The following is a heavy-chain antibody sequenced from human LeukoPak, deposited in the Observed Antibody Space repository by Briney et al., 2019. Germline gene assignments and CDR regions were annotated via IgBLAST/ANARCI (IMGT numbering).Heavy chain of an antibody. CDR2: INHSGST. Sequence: SETLSLTCAVYGGSFSGYYWSWIRQPPGKGLEWIGEINHSGSTNYNPSLKSRVTISVDTSKNQFSLKLSSVTAADTAVYYCARDFDMALWFGELIPPLYYFDYWGQGTLVTVSS. CDR1: GGSFSGYY. D-gene: IGHD3-10*01. J-gene: IGHJ4*02. V-gene: IGHV4-34*01. CDR3: ARDFDMALWFGELIPPLYYFDY.